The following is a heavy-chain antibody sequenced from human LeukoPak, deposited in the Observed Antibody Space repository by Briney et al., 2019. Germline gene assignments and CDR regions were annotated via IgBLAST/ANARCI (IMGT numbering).Heavy chain of an antibody. CDR1: GGSFSGYY. V-gene: IGHV4-34*01. Sequence: SETLSLTCAVYGGSFSGYYWSWIRQPPGEGLEWIGEINHSGSTNYNPSLKSRVTISVDTSKNQFSLKLSSVTAADTAVYYCARGPLWFGELLYSWGQGTLVTVSS. CDR3: ARGPLWFGELLYS. D-gene: IGHD3-10*01. CDR2: INHSGST. J-gene: IGHJ5*02.